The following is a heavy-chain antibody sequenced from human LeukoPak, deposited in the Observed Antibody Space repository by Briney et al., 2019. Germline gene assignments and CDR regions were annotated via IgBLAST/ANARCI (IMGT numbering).Heavy chain of an antibody. D-gene: IGHD6-13*01. V-gene: IGHV3-53*01. CDR3: ARGQQLDLAN. Sequence: GGSLRLSCAASGFTVSSSDMSWVRQAPGKGLEWVSSFHSDGSIYYADSVKGRFTISSDNSQNTLNLQMNSPRVEDTAVYYCARGQQLDLANWGQGTLVTVSS. CDR1: GFTVSSSD. J-gene: IGHJ4*02. CDR2: FHSDGSI.